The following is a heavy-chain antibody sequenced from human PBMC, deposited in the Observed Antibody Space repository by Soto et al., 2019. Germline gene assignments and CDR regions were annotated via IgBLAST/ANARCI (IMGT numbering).Heavy chain of an antibody. V-gene: IGHV4-61*08. CDR2: IYFSGST. D-gene: IGHD3-16*01. Sequence: SETLSLTCTVSGDSVSSGDYYWTWIRQPPGKGLEWVGHIYFSGSTNYNPSLKSRVTISLDTSKNQFSLKLTSVTAADTAVYYCARSSGGGYAIIIEGTNWFAPWGQGTLVTVSS. CDR1: GDSVSSGDYY. J-gene: IGHJ5*02. CDR3: ARSSGGGYAIIIEGTNWFAP.